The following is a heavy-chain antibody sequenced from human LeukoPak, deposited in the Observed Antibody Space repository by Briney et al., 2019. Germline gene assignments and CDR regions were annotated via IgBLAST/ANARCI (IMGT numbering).Heavy chain of an antibody. D-gene: IGHD1-26*01. J-gene: IGHJ4*02. CDR2: ISYDGTNK. CDR1: GFTFSSYG. CDR3: AKGLDSRRELAPFDY. V-gene: IGHV3-30*18. Sequence: GRSLRLSCAASGFTFSSYGMHWVRQAPGKGLEWVAVISYDGTNKYYADSVRGRFTISRDNSKNTLYLQMNSLRAEDTAVYYCAKGLDSRRELAPFDYWGQGTLVTVSS.